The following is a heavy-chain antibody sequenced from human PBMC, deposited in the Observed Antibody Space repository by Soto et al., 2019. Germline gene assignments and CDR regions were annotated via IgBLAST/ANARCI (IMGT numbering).Heavy chain of an antibody. V-gene: IGHV1-3*05. J-gene: IGHJ6*02. CDR2: INAGNGNT. D-gene: IGHD3-3*01. Sequence: QVQLVQSGAEEKKPGASVKVSCKASGYTFTNYAMHWVRQAPGQRLEWMGWINAGNGNTKYSQKFQGRVTITRDTTASKGYIELSSLRFEDTGMYSWARGYGFWGGMDVWGQGTTVTVSS. CDR1: GYTFTNYA. CDR3: ARGYGFWGGMDV.